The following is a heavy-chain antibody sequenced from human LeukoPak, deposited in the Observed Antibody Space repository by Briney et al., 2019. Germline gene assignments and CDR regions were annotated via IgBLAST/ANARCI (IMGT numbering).Heavy chain of an antibody. J-gene: IGHJ4*02. CDR1: GGTFSSYA. Sequence: SVKVSCKASGGTFSSYAISWVRQAPGQGLEWMGGIIPIFGTANYAQKFQGRVTITADESTSTAYMELSSLRSEDTAVYYCAKDPAPLVGATYSYFDYWGQGTLVTVSS. CDR3: AKDPAPLVGATYSYFDY. CDR2: IIPIFGTA. D-gene: IGHD1-26*01. V-gene: IGHV1-69*01.